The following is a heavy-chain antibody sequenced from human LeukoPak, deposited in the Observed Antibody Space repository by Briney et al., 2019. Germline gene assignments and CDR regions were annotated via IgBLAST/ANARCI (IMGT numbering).Heavy chain of an antibody. Sequence: GGSLRLSCAASGFTFSSYGMSWVRQAPGKGLEWVSAISGSGGSTYYADSVKGRFTISRDNSKNTLYLQMNSLRAEDTAVYYCAKSGTKDYYMDVWGKGTTVTISS. D-gene: IGHD2-15*01. CDR1: GFTFSSYG. V-gene: IGHV3-23*01. CDR2: ISGSGGST. CDR3: AKSGTKDYYMDV. J-gene: IGHJ6*03.